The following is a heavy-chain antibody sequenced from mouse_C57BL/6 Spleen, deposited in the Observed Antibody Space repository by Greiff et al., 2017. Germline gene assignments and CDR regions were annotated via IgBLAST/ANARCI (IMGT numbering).Heavy chain of an antibody. CDR2: IYPGDGDT. J-gene: IGHJ3*01. D-gene: IGHD1-1*01. CDR3: ARGTDYYGSSSEIAY. Sequence: QVQLQQSGPELVKPGASVKISCKASGYAFSSSWMNWVKQRPGKGLEWIGRIYPGDGDTNYNGKFKGKATLTADKSSSTAYMQLSSRTSEDSAVYCCARGTDYYGSSSEIAYRGQGTLVTVSA. V-gene: IGHV1-82*01. CDR1: GYAFSSSW.